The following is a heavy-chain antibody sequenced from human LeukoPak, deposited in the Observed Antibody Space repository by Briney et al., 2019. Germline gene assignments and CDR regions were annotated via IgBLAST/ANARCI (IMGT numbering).Heavy chain of an antibody. CDR3: ARWDSSGYYGLDY. J-gene: IGHJ4*02. Sequence: PSETLSLTCAVYGGSFSGYYWSWIRQPPGKGLEWIGEINHSGSTNYNPSLKSRVTISVDTSKNQLSLKLSSVTAADTAVYYCARWDSSGYYGLDYWGQGTLVTVSS. CDR2: INHSGST. V-gene: IGHV4-34*01. D-gene: IGHD3-22*01. CDR1: GGSFSGYY.